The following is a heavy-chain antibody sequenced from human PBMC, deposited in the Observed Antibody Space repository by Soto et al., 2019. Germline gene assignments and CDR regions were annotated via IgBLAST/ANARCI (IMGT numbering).Heavy chain of an antibody. D-gene: IGHD6-6*01. CDR2: INPSDGST. CDR3: ARAKQIGQYYFDS. Sequence: QVQLVQSGAEVKKPGASVTVSCKASGYTFTSNHMHWVRQAPGQGLEWMGIINPSDGSTIYVEKFQGRVTMTRDTSTSTRYMELSSLRSGDTAVYYCARAKQIGQYYFDSWGQGTLVTVSS. CDR1: GYTFTSNH. V-gene: IGHV1-46*01. J-gene: IGHJ4*02.